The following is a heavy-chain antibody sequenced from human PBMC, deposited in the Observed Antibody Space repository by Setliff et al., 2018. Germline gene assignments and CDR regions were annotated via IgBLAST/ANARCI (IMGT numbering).Heavy chain of an antibody. CDR1: GYIFTNYV. V-gene: IGHV1-18*01. CDR3: AKGGNITRETYYYYGMDV. D-gene: IGHD1-20*01. Sequence: ASVKVSCKASGYIFTNYVIQWVRQAPGQGLEWMGWINVANGNTNYAQKFQGRVTMTIDTSTDTVYMELRSLRSDDTAVYYCAKGGNITRETYYYYGMDVWGQGTTVTVSS. CDR2: INVANGNT. J-gene: IGHJ6*02.